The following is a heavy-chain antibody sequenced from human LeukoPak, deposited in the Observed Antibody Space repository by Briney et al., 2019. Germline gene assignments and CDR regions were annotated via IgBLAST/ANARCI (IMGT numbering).Heavy chain of an antibody. CDR2: ISAHNDNT. CDR1: GYTFTRNG. V-gene: IGHV1-18*01. CDR3: AGDGPRYCGGGICYSDH. D-gene: IGHD2-15*01. Sequence: ASVKVSCKASGYTFTRNGITWVRQAPGQGPEWMGWISAHNDNTKYAQKLQGRVTMTTETSTNTAYMELRSLTSDDTAVYYCAGDGPRYCGGGICYSDHWGQGTLVTVSS. J-gene: IGHJ4*02.